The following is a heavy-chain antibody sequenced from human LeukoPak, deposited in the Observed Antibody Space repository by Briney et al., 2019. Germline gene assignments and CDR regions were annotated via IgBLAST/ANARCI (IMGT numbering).Heavy chain of an antibody. CDR1: GYTFTSYG. V-gene: IGHV1-18*01. D-gene: IGHD1-20*01. CDR2: ISAYNGNT. CDR3: AKYNWKGEIDY. J-gene: IGHJ4*02. Sequence: SVKVSFKASGYTFTSYGISWVRQAPGQGLEWMGWISAYNGNTNYAQKLQGRVTMTTDTSTSTAYMELRSLRSDDTAVYYCAKYNWKGEIDYWGQGTLVTVSS.